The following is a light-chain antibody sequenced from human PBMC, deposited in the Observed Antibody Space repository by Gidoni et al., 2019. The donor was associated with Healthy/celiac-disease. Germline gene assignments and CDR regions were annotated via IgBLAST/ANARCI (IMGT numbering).Light chain of an antibody. CDR2: DAS. CDR1: PDISNY. J-gene: IGKJ5*01. V-gene: IGKV1-33*01. CDR3: QQYDNLPRT. Sequence: DIQMTQSPSSLSASVGDRVTITCQASPDISNYLNWYQQKPGQAPKLLIYDASNLETGVPSRFSGSGSGTDFTFTISRLEPEDIATYYCQQYDNLPRTFGQGTRLEIK.